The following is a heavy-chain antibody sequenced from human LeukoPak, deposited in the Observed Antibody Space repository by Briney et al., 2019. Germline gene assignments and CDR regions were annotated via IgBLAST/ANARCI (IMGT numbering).Heavy chain of an antibody. D-gene: IGHD3-3*01. CDR3: ARDNGVVFYYMDV. CDR1: GASISSYY. V-gene: IGHV4-4*07. J-gene: IGHJ6*03. Sequence: SETLSLTCTVSGASISSYYWSWIRQPAGKGLEWIGRIYTSGSTNYNPSLKSRVTISVDKSKNQLSLKLSSVTAADTAIYYCARDNGVVFYYMDVWGKGTTVTVSS. CDR2: IYTSGST.